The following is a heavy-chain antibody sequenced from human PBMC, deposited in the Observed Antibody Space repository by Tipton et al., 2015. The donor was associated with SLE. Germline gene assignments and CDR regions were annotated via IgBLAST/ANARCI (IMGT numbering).Heavy chain of an antibody. CDR1: GGSISSYY. J-gene: IGHJ4*02. CDR3: ARRWVIAAAGLGDYFDY. V-gene: IGHV4-59*12. D-gene: IGHD6-13*01. CDR2: IYYSGST. Sequence: TLSLTCTVSGGSISSYYWSWNRQPPGKGLEWIGYIYYSGSTNYNPSLKSRVTISVDTSKNQFSLKLSSVTAADTAVYYCARRWVIAAAGLGDYFDYWGQGTLVTVSS.